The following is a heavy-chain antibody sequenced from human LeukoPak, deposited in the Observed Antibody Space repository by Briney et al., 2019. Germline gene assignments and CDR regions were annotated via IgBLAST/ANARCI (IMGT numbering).Heavy chain of an antibody. CDR3: VRSYDY. J-gene: IGHJ4*02. V-gene: IGHV3-7*05. CDR1: GFTFSSSW. Sequence: GGSLRLSCAASGFTFSSSWMTWVRRAPGKGLEWVANIKEDGSEKYYVDSVKGRFTISRDNAANSLYLQMGSLRGEDTAVYYCVRSYDYWGQGTLVTVSS. CDR2: IKEDGSEK.